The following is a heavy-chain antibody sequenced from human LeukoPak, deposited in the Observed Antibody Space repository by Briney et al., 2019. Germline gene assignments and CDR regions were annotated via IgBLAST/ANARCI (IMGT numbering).Heavy chain of an antibody. V-gene: IGHV3-11*03. CDR3: ARRNYATPDY. J-gene: IGHJ4*01. CDR1: GFTFSDYY. Sequence: GGSLRLSCAASGFTFSDYYMSWIRQAPGKGLEWVSYISSSSSYTNCADSVKGRFTISRDNAKNSLYLQMNSLRAEDTAVYYCARRNYATPDYRGHGTLVTVSS. CDR2: ISSSSSYT. D-gene: IGHD3-16*01.